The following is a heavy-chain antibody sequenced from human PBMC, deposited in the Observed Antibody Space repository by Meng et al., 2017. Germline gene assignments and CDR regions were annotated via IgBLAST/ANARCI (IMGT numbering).Heavy chain of an antibody. Sequence: VAPVTAGSEVRKPGSSVKGSCQASGGTFSSYAISWVRQAPGQGLEWMGGIIPIFGTANYAQKFQGRVTITTDESTSTAYMELSSLRSEDTAVYYCARGGIAAALPWFDPWGQGTLVTVSS. CDR3: ARGGIAAALPWFDP. V-gene: IGHV1-69*01. J-gene: IGHJ5*02. CDR2: IIPIFGTA. CDR1: GGTFSSYA. D-gene: IGHD6-13*01.